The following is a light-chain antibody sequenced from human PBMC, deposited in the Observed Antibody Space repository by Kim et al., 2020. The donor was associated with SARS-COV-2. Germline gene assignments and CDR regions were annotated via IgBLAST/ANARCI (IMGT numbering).Light chain of an antibody. CDR2: YDR. CDR3: QVWDSSTDQVL. Sequence: ASRETARITCDGNTIGTKSGYWYQQKAGQTPILLIYYDRERPSGIPERFSGANSGNTATLTVSRVEAGDEADYYCQVWDSSTDQVLFGGGTKVTVL. J-gene: IGLJ3*02. CDR1: TIGTKS. V-gene: IGLV3-21*04.